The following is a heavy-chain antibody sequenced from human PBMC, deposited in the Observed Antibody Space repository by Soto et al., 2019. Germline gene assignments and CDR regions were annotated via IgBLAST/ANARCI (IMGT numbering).Heavy chain of an antibody. V-gene: IGHV3-23*01. Sequence: GGSLRLSCAASGFTFSSYAMSWVRQAPGKGLEWVSAISGSGGSTYYADSVKGRFTISRDNSKNTLYLQMNSLRAEDTAVYYCAVLPPIESYCGGDCYFDYWGQGTLVTVSS. CDR3: AVLPPIESYCGGDCYFDY. CDR2: ISGSGGST. D-gene: IGHD2-21*02. CDR1: GFTFSSYA. J-gene: IGHJ4*02.